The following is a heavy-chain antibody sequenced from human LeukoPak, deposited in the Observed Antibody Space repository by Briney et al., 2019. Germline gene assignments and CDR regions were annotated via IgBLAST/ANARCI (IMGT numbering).Heavy chain of an antibody. D-gene: IGHD3-22*01. Sequence: GRSLRLSCAASGFTFSNYGMHWVRQVPGKGLEWVAAIWLDGIRKYYADSVKGRLTISRDNSKNTLYLQMNSLRAEDTAVYYCARDLEDSSPFGAFDMWGQGTMVTVSS. J-gene: IGHJ3*02. V-gene: IGHV3-33*01. CDR1: GFTFSNYG. CDR3: ARDLEDSSPFGAFDM. CDR2: IWLDGIRK.